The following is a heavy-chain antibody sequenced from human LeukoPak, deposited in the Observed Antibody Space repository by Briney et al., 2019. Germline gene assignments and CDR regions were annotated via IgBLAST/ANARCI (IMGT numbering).Heavy chain of an antibody. J-gene: IGHJ6*03. V-gene: IGHV4-38-2*01. D-gene: IGHD1-26*01. CDR1: GYSLSSGYY. Sequence: SETLSLTCAVSGYSLSSGYYWGWIRQPPGKGLEWIGSIYHSGSTYYNPSLKSRVTISVDTSKNQFSLKLSSVTAADTAVYYWARGRESGSYYYYYYYMDVWGKGTTVTVSS. CDR3: ARGRESGSYYYYYYYMDV. CDR2: IYHSGST.